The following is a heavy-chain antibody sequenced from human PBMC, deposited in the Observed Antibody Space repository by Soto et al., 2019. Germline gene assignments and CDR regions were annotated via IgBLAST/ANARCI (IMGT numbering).Heavy chain of an antibody. Sequence: QVQLVQSGAEMKQPGASVKLSCQASGYIFIHCFMHWVRQAPGQGLEWMCGINPSSGTTTYAQKFQGRVTVTRDTSTSIVYMELSSLGSGDTAMYYCARSLGETTSLFDYWGQGSLVTVSA. CDR1: GYIFIHCF. CDR2: INPSSGTT. D-gene: IGHD1-26*01. J-gene: IGHJ4*02. CDR3: ARSLGETTSLFDY. V-gene: IGHV1-46*01.